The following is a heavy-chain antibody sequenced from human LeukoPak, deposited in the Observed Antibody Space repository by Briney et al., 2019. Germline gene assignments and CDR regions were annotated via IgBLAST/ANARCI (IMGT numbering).Heavy chain of an antibody. CDR2: IYQSGST. J-gene: IGHJ4*02. Sequence: PSQTLSLTCAVSGGSISSAGYSWSRIRQPPGKGLEWIGYIYQSGSTYYNPSLKSRVTISVDRSKNQFSLKLSSVTAADTAVYYCARIAEPLYYFDYWGQGTLVTVSS. CDR1: GGSISSAGYS. D-gene: IGHD6-13*01. V-gene: IGHV4-30-2*01. CDR3: ARIAEPLYYFDY.